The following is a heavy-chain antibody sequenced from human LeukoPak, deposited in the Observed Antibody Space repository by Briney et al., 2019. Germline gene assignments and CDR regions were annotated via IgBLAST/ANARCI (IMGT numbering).Heavy chain of an antibody. V-gene: IGHV3-23*01. CDR1: GFTFSSSA. Sequence: GGSLRLSCAASGFTFSSSAMSWVRQAPGKGLEWVSAISNNGGYTYYADSVQGRFTISRDNAKNSLYLQMNSLRVEDTAVYYCAADIGSYNYWGQGTLVTVSS. J-gene: IGHJ4*02. CDR3: AADIGSYNY. CDR2: ISNNGGYT. D-gene: IGHD1-26*01.